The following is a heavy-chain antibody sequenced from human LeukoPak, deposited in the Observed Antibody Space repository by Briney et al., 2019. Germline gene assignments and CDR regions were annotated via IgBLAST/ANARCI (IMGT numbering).Heavy chain of an antibody. CDR2: LYSGGIR. CDR3: ASGDCTNGICPDY. J-gene: IGHJ4*02. V-gene: IGHV3-66*02. Sequence: GGSLRVSCAGSKFTVISNYMSWVRQARGKGLDWVSVLYSGGIRYYAGSVQGRFTISRDSSKNTLYLQMNYLLPEDTAVYYCASGDCTNGICPDYWGQGIQVTVSS. D-gene: IGHD2-8*01. CDR1: KFTVISNY.